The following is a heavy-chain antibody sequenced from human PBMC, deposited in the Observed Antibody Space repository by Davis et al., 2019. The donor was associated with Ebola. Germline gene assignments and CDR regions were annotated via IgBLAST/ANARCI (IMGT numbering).Heavy chain of an antibody. CDR3: ARAPNYDVLTGTSSYYIDY. J-gene: IGHJ4*02. V-gene: IGHV1-18*04. D-gene: IGHD3-9*01. CDR1: GYTFTSYG. Sequence: ASVKVSCKSSGYTFTSYGLVWVRQAPGLGLEWMGWISGFNTNTNFAQKFQGRVTVSKDTSTNTAYMDLRSLTSDDTAIYYCARAPNYDVLTGTSSYYIDYWGQGTLVTVSS. CDR2: ISGFNTNT.